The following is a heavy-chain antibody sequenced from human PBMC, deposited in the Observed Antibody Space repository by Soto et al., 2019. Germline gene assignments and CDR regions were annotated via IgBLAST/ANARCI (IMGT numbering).Heavy chain of an antibody. CDR1: GFTFGSYC. Sequence: GGSLRLSCSASGFTFGSYCMSWVRQAPGKGLEWLATIKMDASEKKYVDSVKGRFTMSRDNSKNTLYLQMNSLRAEDTAVYYCARDERQQLTLHYWGQGTLVTVSS. V-gene: IGHV3-7*01. J-gene: IGHJ4*02. CDR2: IKMDASEK. CDR3: ARDERQQLTLHY. D-gene: IGHD6-13*01.